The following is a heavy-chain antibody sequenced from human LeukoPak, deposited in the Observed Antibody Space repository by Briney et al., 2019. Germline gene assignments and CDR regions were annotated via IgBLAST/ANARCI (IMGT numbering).Heavy chain of an antibody. D-gene: IGHD1-26*01. CDR3: ARLLGATTGDYWYFDL. V-gene: IGHV4-4*07. CDR1: GGSISSYY. Sequence: SETLSLTCTVSGGSISSYYWSWIRQPAGKGLEWIGRIYTSGSTNYNPSLKSRVTMSVDTSKNQFSLKLSSVTAADTAVYYCARLLGATTGDYWYFDLWGRGTLVTVSS. J-gene: IGHJ2*01. CDR2: IYTSGST.